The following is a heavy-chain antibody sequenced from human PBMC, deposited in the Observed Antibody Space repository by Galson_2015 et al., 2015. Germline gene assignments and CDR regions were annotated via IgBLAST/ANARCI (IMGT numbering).Heavy chain of an antibody. J-gene: IGHJ4*02. CDR2: IYYSGST. Sequence: TCTVSGGSISSYYWSWIRQPPGKGLEWIGYIYYSGSTNYNPSLKSRVTISVDTSKNQFSLKLSSVTAADTAVYYCARGGYYDSSGSFDYWGQGTLVTVSS. V-gene: IGHV4-59*12. CDR1: GGSISSYY. D-gene: IGHD3-22*01. CDR3: ARGGYYDSSGSFDY.